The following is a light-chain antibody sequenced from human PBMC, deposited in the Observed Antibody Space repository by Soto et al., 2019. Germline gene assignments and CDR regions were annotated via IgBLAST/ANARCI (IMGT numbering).Light chain of an antibody. CDR1: ESISSTS. CDR2: GVS. CDR3: QKYYNSVWT. V-gene: IGKV3-20*01. Sequence: EIGLTQSSATLSLSPVERATLSCRASESISSTSLAWYQQKPGQAPRLLMYGVSSRATGIPDRFSGSGSGTDFTLTINRLDREDYAVYFCQKYYNSVWTFGQGPKIDIK. J-gene: IGKJ1*01.